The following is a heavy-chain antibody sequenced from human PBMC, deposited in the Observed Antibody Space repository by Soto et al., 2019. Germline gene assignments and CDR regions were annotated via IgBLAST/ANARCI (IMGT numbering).Heavy chain of an antibody. V-gene: IGHV3-30*18. CDR1: GFSFKSHG. D-gene: IGHD2-15*01. J-gene: IGHJ4*02. CDR3: AKDHRNGGSRVDY. CDR2: ISYDGKDA. Sequence: QVQLVESGGGVVQPGRSLRLSCAVSGFSFKSHGMHWVRQAPGKGLEWVAFISYDGKDANYADSVKGRFTISRDNSKDALYLQMGSLRGADTAVHFCAKDHRNGGSRVDYWGQGTLVTVSS.